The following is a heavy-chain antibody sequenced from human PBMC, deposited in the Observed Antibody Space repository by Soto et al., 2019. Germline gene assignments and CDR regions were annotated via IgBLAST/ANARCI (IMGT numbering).Heavy chain of an antibody. J-gene: IGHJ5*02. V-gene: IGHV3-30*18. CDR2: ISYDGSNK. CDR3: AKDWAVLRFLLFS. Sequence: QVQLVESGGGVVQPGRSLRLSCAASGFTFSSYGMHWVRQAPGKGLEWVAVISYDGSNKYYADSVKGRFTISRDNSKNTLYLQMNSLRAEDTAVYYCAKDWAVLRFLLFSWGQGTLVTVSS. CDR1: GFTFSSYG. D-gene: IGHD3-3*01.